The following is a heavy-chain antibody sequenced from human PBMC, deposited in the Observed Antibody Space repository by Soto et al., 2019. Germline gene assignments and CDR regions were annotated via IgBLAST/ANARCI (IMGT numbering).Heavy chain of an antibody. D-gene: IGHD3-10*01. CDR3: AMTSCHKPLNLFDP. Sequence: GVSPRISCVASGVTLSRYAISWGRPAPGEGLEGVSTISGSGGGSHTLYYTESVKGRFTMSRDKTTNTLYLQMTKLRADDTAIYYCAMTSCHKPLNLFDPWGQGTRVTVSP. CDR1: GVTLSRYA. J-gene: IGHJ5*02. V-gene: IGHV3-23*01. CDR2: ISGSGGGSHTL.